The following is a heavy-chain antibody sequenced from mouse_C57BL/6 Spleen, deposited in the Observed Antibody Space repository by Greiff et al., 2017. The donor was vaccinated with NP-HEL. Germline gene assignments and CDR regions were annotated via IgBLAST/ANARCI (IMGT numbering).Heavy chain of an antibody. CDR1: GFTFSDYG. CDR2: ISSGSSTI. V-gene: IGHV5-17*01. D-gene: IGHD1-2*01. Sequence: DVQLVESGGGLVKPGGSLKLSCAASGFTFSDYGMHWVRQAPEKGLEWVAYISSGSSTIYYADTVKGRFTISRDNAKNTLFLQMTGLRPEDTAMYYGARRPITRAMDYWGQGTSVTVSA. CDR3: ARRPITRAMDY. J-gene: IGHJ4*01.